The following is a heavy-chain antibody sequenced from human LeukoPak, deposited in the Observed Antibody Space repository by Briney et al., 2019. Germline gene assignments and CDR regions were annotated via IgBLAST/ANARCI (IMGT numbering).Heavy chain of an antibody. Sequence: SETLSLTCAVYGGSFSGYYWSWMRQPPGKGLEWIGEINHSGSTNYNPSLKSRVTISVDTSKNQFSLKLSSVTAADTAVYYCARLPNGWLQLGPFDIWGQGTMVTVSS. V-gene: IGHV4-34*01. J-gene: IGHJ3*02. CDR1: GGSFSGYY. CDR2: INHSGST. CDR3: ARLPNGWLQLGPFDI. D-gene: IGHD5-24*01.